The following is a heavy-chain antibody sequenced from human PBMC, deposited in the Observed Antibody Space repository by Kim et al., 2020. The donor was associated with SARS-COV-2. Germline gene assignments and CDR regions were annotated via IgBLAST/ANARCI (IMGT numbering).Heavy chain of an antibody. V-gene: IGHV3-30*07. D-gene: IGHD2-2*01. CDR3: AREETRYQLLTNFDY. Sequence: DSVKGRFTISRDNSKNTLYLQMNSLRAEDTAVYYCAREETRYQLLTNFDYWGQGTLVTVSS. J-gene: IGHJ4*02.